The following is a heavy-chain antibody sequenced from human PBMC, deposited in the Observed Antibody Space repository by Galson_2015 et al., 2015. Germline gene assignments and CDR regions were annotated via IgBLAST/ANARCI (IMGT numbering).Heavy chain of an antibody. J-gene: IGHJ6*02. Sequence: SLRLSCAASGFTFGDYAMSWFRQAPGKGLEWVGFIRSKAYGGTTEYAASVKGRFTISRDDSKSIAYLQMNSLKTEDTAVYYCTRAHSRRYYYYGMDVWGQGTTITVSS. CDR3: TRAHSRRYYYYGMDV. CDR2: IRSKAYGGTT. CDR1: GFTFGDYA. D-gene: IGHD2-15*01. V-gene: IGHV3-49*03.